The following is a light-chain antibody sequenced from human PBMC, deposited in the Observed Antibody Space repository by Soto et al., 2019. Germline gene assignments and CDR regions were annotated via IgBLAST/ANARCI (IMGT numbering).Light chain of an antibody. J-gene: IGKJ1*01. CDR3: QQYGISPT. CDR1: QSVSSNY. V-gene: IGKV3-20*01. Sequence: DIVLTQSPGTLSLSPGERATLSCRSSQSVSSNYLAWYQQKPDQAPRLVIYDVSGRATGIPDRFSGSGSGTDFTLTSSRQEDDDSAVYYCQQYGISPTFGQGTKVEIK. CDR2: DVS.